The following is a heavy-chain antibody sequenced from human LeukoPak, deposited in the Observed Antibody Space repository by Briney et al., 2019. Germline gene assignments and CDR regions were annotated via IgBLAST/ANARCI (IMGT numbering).Heavy chain of an antibody. CDR2: IIPIFGIA. V-gene: IGHV1-69*04. CDR3: ARDDYGGNSYPFDY. Sequence: SVKVSCKASGGTFSSYAISWVRRAPGQGLEWMGRIIPIFGIANYAQKFQGRVTITADKSTSTAYMELSSLRSEDTAVYCCARDDYGGNSYPFDYWGQGTLVTVSS. J-gene: IGHJ4*02. D-gene: IGHD4-23*01. CDR1: GGTFSSYA.